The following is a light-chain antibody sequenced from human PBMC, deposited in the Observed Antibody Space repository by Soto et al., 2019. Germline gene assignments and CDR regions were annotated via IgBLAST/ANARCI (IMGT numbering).Light chain of an antibody. Sequence: QLVLTQSPSASASLGASVKLTCTLSSGHSSYAVAWHQQQPEKGPRYLMKVNSDGSHYRGDGIPDRFSGSSSGAERYLTISSLQSEDEADYYCQTWGTGIWVFGGGTKLTVL. CDR1: SGHSSYA. CDR3: QTWGTGIWV. V-gene: IGLV4-69*01. J-gene: IGLJ3*02. CDR2: VNSDGSH.